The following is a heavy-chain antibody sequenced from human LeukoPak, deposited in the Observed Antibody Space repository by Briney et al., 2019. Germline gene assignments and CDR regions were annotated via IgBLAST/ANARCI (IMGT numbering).Heavy chain of an antibody. D-gene: IGHD4-11*01. J-gene: IGHJ5*02. CDR3: ARNSSLTTLKGGWFDP. CDR1: TYSINSGYS. Sequence: SQTLSLTCGVSTYSINSGYSWTWLRQRPGKGLEWIGNIYHSGYAYYNPSLESRVTISLDASRNQFSLRLSSVTVADTAMYYWARNSSLTTLKGGWFDPWGQGTLVTVSS. V-gene: IGHV4-38-2*01. CDR2: IYHSGYA.